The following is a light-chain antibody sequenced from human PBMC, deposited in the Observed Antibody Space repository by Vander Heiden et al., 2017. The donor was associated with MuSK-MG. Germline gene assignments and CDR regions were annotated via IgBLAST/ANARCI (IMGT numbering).Light chain of an antibody. CDR3: QQRSEWPLT. J-gene: IGKJ4*01. V-gene: IGKV3-11*01. CDR1: QGVSSY. CDR2: DAS. Sequence: EIVSTHSPPTVSLSPGRSATLSCRARQGVSSYLAWYQQKPGQAPRLLIYDASNRATGIPARFSGSGSGTDFTLTISSLEPEDFAVYYCQQRSEWPLTFGGGTKVEIK.